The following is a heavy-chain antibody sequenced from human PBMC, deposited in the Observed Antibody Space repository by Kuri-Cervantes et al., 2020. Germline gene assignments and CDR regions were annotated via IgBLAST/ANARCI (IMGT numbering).Heavy chain of an antibody. J-gene: IGHJ2*01. Sequence: SETLSLTCAVSGGSISSSNWWSWVRQPPGKGLEWIGEIYHSGSTNYNPSLKSRVTISVDTSKNQFSLKLSSVTAADTAVYYCARVSGIGRWYFDLWGRGTLVTVSS. CDR2: IYHSGST. CDR1: GGSISSSNW. D-gene: IGHD6-13*01. V-gene: IGHV4-4*02. CDR3: ARVSGIGRWYFDL.